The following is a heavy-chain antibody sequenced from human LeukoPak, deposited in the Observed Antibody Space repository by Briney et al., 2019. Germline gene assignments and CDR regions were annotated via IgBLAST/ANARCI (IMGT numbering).Heavy chain of an antibody. V-gene: IGHV4-34*01. J-gene: IGHJ4*02. CDR1: GGSFSGYY. CDR3: ARGRYYGSGSYYKVSRSDY. D-gene: IGHD3-10*01. CDR2: INHSGST. Sequence: SETLSLTCAVYGGSFSGYYWSWIRQPPGKGLEWIGEINHSGSTNYNPSLKSRVTISVDTSKNQFSLKLSSVTAADTAVYYCARGRYYGSGSYYKVSRSDYWGQGTLVTVSS.